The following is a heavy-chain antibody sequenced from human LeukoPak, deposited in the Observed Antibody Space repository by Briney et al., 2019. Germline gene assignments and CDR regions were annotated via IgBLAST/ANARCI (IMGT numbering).Heavy chain of an antibody. D-gene: IGHD2-2*01. CDR3: ARDSYCSSTSCYSDELLDY. V-gene: IGHV3-11*01. J-gene: IGHJ4*02. CDR1: GFTFDDYG. CDR2: IISSGSTI. Sequence: GSLRLSFAASGFTFDDYGMSWVRQAPGKGLEWVSYIISSGSTIYYADSVKGRFTISRDNAKNSLYLQMNSLRAEDTAVYYCARDSYCSSTSCYSDELLDYWGQGTLVTVSS.